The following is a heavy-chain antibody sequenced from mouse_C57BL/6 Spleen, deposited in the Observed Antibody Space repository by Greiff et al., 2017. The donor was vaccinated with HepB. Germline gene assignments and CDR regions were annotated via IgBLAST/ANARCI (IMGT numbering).Heavy chain of an antibody. D-gene: IGHD4-1*01. CDR1: GYAFSSSW. CDR2: IYPGDGDT. V-gene: IGHV1-82*01. CDR3: ARSWDWYFDV. Sequence: VQLQQSGPELVKPGASVKISCKASGYAFSSSWMNWVKQRPGKGLEWIGRIYPGDGDTNYNGKFKGKATLTADKSSSTAYMQLSSLTSEDSAVYVGARSWDWYFDVWGTGTTVTVSS. J-gene: IGHJ1*03.